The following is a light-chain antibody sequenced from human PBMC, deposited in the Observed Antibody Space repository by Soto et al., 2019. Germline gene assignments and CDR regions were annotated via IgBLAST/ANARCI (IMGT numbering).Light chain of an antibody. J-gene: IGKJ1*01. CDR3: QQYGSSPWT. Sequence: VLTQSPGTLSLSPGDSAALSCRASQSVSGHLAWYQQKPGQAPRLLIYSVSSRATGVPGRFSGSGSGTDLNLTISRLEPEDFAVYYCQQYGSSPWTCGQGTKVDIK. CDR2: SVS. CDR1: QSVSGH. V-gene: IGKV3-20*01.